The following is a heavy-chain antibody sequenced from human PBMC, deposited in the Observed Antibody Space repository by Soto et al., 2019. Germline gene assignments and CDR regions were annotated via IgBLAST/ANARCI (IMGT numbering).Heavy chain of an antibody. CDR2: VSGSGGSK. V-gene: IGHV3-23*01. CDR3: VKDLPLGSGYSFAENH. Sequence: EVQLFESGGGLVQPGESPRLSCVGSGFDVSSQVMSWVRQAPGKGLEWVSSVSGSGGSKHFPDFLKGRFSSSRDNSKNTLYLEMNSLRVEDTAVYYCVKDLPLGSGYSFAENHWGQGTLVTVSS. D-gene: IGHD3-3*01. J-gene: IGHJ5*02. CDR1: GFDVSSQV.